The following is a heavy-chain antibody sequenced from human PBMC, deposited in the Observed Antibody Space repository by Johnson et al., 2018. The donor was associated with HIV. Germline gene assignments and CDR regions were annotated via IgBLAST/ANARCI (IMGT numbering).Heavy chain of an antibody. Sequence: QVQLVESGGGLVQPGRSLRIFCAVSEFTFSHFAMHWVRLAPGKGLQWVAVISYNSGKKYYADSVKGRFIISRDNFRNTLYLQMDSLRPEDTAVYFCARDSVRELELPDGFDIWGQGTMVTVSS. CDR2: ISYNSGKK. CDR3: ARDSVRELELPDGFDI. CDR1: EFTFSHFA. V-gene: IGHV3-30*04. D-gene: IGHD1-7*01. J-gene: IGHJ3*02.